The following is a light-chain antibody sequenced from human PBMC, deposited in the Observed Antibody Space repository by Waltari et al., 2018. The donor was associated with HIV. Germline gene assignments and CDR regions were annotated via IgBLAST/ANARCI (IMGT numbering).Light chain of an antibody. Sequence: DIVMTQTPLSLSVTPGQPASISCKSSQSLLHSDGKTYLYWYLQKPGQSPQLLIYEVSNRCSGVPDRVSGSGSGTDFTLKISRVEAEDVGVYYCMQSIQLPLTFGGGTKVEIK. V-gene: IGKV2D-29*02. J-gene: IGKJ4*01. CDR1: QSLLHSDGKTY. CDR3: MQSIQLPLT. CDR2: EVS.